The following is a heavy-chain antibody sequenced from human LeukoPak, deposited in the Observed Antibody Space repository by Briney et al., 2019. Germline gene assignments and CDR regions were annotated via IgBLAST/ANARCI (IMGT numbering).Heavy chain of an antibody. CDR2: IFYSGST. Sequence: SETLSLTCTVSGASISFTNNYWGWIRQPPGKGLEWIGSIFYSGSTNYNPSLKSRVTMDVDMSKNQFSLKVNSVTAADTGVYYCARHIPKGDCFNYWGQGTLVTVSA. V-gene: IGHV4-39*01. CDR3: ARHIPKGDCFNY. J-gene: IGHJ4*02. D-gene: IGHD2-21*02. CDR1: GASISFTNNY.